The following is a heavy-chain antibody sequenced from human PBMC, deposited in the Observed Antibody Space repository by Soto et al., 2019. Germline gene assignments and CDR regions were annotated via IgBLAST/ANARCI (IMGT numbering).Heavy chain of an antibody. CDR3: ARSEAVLRRQNYYYYDGKDV. D-gene: IGHD4-17*01. V-gene: IGHV1-2*04. CDR2: INPNTGGT. CDR1: GYTFTSYY. J-gene: IGHJ6*02. Sequence: GASVKVSCKASGYTFTSYYVHWVRQAPGQGLEWMGWINPNTGGTNYAQKFQGWVTMTRDTSISTAYMELSRLRSDDTAMYYCARSEAVLRRQNYYYYDGKDVWGQGTTVTVSS.